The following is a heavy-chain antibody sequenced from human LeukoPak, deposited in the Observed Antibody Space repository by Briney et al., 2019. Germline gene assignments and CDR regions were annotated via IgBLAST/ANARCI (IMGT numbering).Heavy chain of an antibody. J-gene: IGHJ4*02. D-gene: IGHD5-18*01. CDR3: ARVGGDTGRSFDY. CDR2: TRKRANSYTT. CDR1: GFTFSDHY. Sequence: GGSLRLSCAASGFTFSDHYVDWVRQAPGKGLEWVGRTRKRANSYTTEYAASVRGRFTISRDDSKNSLYLQMNSLKAEDTAVYYCARVGGDTGRSFDYWGQGTLVTVSS. V-gene: IGHV3-72*01.